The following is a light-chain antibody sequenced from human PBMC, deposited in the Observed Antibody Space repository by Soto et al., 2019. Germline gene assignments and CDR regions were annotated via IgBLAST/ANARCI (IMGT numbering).Light chain of an antibody. CDR1: QSISSW. J-gene: IGKJ5*01. V-gene: IGKV1-5*01. CDR2: DAS. Sequence: SGSVGDRVTITCRASQSISSWLAWYQQKPGKAPKLLIYDASSLESGVPSRFSGSGSGTEFTLTISSLQPDDFATYYCQQYNSYSVTFGQGTRLEIK. CDR3: QQYNSYSVT.